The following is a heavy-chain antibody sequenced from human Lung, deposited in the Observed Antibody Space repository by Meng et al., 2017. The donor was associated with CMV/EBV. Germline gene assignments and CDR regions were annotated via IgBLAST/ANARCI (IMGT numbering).Heavy chain of an antibody. D-gene: IGHD6-6*01. CDR2: VSDTHGDT. CDR3: ARLAARGY. J-gene: IGHJ1*01. V-gene: IGHV3-23*01. CDR1: GFTFSSFD. Sequence: SFAASGFTFSSFDMSWVRQAPGKGLEWVSTVSDTHGDTYYADSVKGRFTISRDNSKSTLYLQMNSLRADDTARYYCARLAARGYWGQGTLVTVSS.